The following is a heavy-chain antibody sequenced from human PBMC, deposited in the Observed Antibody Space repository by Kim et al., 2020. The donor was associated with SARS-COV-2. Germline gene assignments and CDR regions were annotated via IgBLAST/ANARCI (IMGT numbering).Heavy chain of an antibody. CDR3: ARHGDPYCTNGVCYFDY. V-gene: IGHV4-39*01. J-gene: IGHJ4*02. D-gene: IGHD2-8*01. Sequence: LKSRVTISVDTSKNQFSRKLSSVTAADTAVYYCARHGDPYCTNGVCYFDYWGQGTLVTVSS.